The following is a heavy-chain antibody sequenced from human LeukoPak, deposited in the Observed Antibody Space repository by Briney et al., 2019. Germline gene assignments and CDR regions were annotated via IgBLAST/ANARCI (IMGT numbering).Heavy chain of an antibody. CDR1: GFTFSSYW. D-gene: IGHD2-21*01. Sequence: GGSLRLSCAASGFTFSSYWMHWVRQAPGKGLVWVSRINSDGSSTSYADSVKGRFTISRDSSKNTLYLQMNSLRAEDTAVYYCARDSGYCGGDCYHPSDYWGQGTLVTVSS. V-gene: IGHV3-74*01. CDR3: ARDSGYCGGDCYHPSDY. J-gene: IGHJ4*02. CDR2: INSDGSST.